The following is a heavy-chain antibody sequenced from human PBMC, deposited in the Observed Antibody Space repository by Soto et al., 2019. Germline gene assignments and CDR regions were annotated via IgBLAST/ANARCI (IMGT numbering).Heavy chain of an antibody. CDR3: LRSLDGIVLFDP. CDR1: GYNFIDYD. Sequence: QVQLVQSGAEVKKPGASVKVSCKASGYNFIDYDINWMRQSTGQGLEWMGWMTPNSGNTGYAQKFQGIVTLTRDTSIGTAYMEWSSLKAENTAVYYCLRSLDGIVLFDPWGQGTLVTVSS. D-gene: IGHD2-8*01. CDR2: MTPNSGNT. J-gene: IGHJ5*02. V-gene: IGHV1-8*01.